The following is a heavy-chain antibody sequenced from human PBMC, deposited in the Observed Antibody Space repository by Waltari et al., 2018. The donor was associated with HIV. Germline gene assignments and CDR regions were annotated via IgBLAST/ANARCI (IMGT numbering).Heavy chain of an antibody. Sequence: QVQLVQSGPEVKKPGASVKVSCEASTYIFTIFFIHWVRQAPGQGLEWMGYSDPNNGATNYAPKFQGRVTMTRDTSIKTAYMELSGLTSDDTAVYYCARQYSGFDYRYVAYWGQGTLVTVSS. CDR1: TYIFTIFF. V-gene: IGHV1-2*02. J-gene: IGHJ4*02. CDR3: ARQYSGFDYRYVAY. D-gene: IGHD5-12*01. CDR2: SDPNNGAT.